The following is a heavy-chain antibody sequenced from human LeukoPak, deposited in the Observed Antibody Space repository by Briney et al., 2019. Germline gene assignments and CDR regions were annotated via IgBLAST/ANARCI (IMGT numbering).Heavy chain of an antibody. V-gene: IGHV4-34*01. J-gene: IGHJ6*03. CDR2: INHSGST. CDR1: GGSFSGYY. CDR3: ARVRYYYYMDV. Sequence: SETLSLTCAVYGGSFSGYYWSWIRQPPGKGLEWIGEINHSGSTNYNPSLKSRVTISVDTSKNQFSLKLSSVTAADTAVYYCARVRYYYYMDVWGKGTTVTISS.